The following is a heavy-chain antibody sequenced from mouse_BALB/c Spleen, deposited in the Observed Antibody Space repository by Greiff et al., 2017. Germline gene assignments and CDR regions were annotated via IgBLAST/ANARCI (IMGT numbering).Heavy chain of an antibody. J-gene: IGHJ3*01. CDR2: IWSGGST. V-gene: IGHV2-2*02. CDR3: ARNSGWSAWFAY. Sequence: QVQLQQSGPGLVQPSQCLSITCTVSGFSLTSYGVHWVRQSPGKGLEWLGVIWSGGSTAYNAAFISRLSISKDNSKSQVFFKMNSLQAKDTAIDYCARNSGWSAWFAYWGQGTLVTVSA. CDR1: GFSLTSYG. D-gene: IGHD3-1*01.